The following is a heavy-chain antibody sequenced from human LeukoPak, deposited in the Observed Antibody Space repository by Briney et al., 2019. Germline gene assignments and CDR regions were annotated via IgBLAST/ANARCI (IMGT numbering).Heavy chain of an antibody. CDR3: ARDSYGDYVSSFDY. Sequence: SVTVSFKASGGTFSIYAISWVRQAPGQGLEWMGGIIPIFGTANYAQKFQGRVTITADESTSTAYMELSSLRSEDTAVYYCARDSYGDYVSSFDYWGQGTLVTVSS. V-gene: IGHV1-69*01. CDR1: GGTFSIYA. CDR2: IIPIFGTA. D-gene: IGHD4-17*01. J-gene: IGHJ4*02.